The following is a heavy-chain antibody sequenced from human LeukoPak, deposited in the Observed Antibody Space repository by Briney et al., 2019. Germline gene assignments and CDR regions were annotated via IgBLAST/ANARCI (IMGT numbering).Heavy chain of an antibody. J-gene: IGHJ5*02. CDR3: VRDIQWRFDP. CDR1: GYIFTIYG. D-gene: IGHD2-8*01. CDR2: ISTNKGNT. Sequence: APVKVSCKASGYIFTIYGISWVRQAPGQGLEWMGWISTNKGNTNYAQRLQGRVTMTTDTSTSTAYMELRSLRSDDTAIYYCVRDIQWRFDPWGQGTLVTVSS. V-gene: IGHV1-18*01.